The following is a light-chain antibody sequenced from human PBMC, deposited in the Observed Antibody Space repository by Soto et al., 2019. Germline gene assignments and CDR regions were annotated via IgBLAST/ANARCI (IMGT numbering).Light chain of an antibody. CDR3: PQYVNSWT. V-gene: IGKV3-20*01. J-gene: IGKJ1*01. CDR2: GAS. Sequence: EIVLTQSPGTLSLSPGERATLSCRASQSVRSSYLAWYQQKPGQAPRLLIYGASSRATGIPDRFSGSGSGTDFTLSISSLEPEALAMYHCPQYVNSWTFGQGTKVEIK. CDR1: QSVRSSY.